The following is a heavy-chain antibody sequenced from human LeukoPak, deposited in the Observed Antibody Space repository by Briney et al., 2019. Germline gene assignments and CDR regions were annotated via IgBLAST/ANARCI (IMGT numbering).Heavy chain of an antibody. Sequence: GGSLRLSCVASGFTFSSHSMNWVRQAPGKGLEWVASISSGSDHIYYADSVKGRFTISRDNARDSLYLQMNSLRPEDTAVYYCGRGGSSGYNYNAFDVWGQGTRVTVSS. CDR3: GRGGSSGYNYNAFDV. CDR1: GFTFSSHS. V-gene: IGHV3-21*01. CDR2: ISSGSDHI. J-gene: IGHJ3*01. D-gene: IGHD3-22*01.